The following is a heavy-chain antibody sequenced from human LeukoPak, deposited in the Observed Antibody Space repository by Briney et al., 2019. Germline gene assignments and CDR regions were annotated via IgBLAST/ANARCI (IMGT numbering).Heavy chain of an antibody. Sequence: GGSLRLSCAASGFTVSSNYMSWVRQAPGKGLEWVSAISGSGGSTYYADSVRGRFTISRDNSKNTLYLQMNSLRAEDTAVYYCAKDQGPGFDYWGQGTLVTVSS. J-gene: IGHJ4*02. CDR1: GFTVSSNY. CDR2: ISGSGGST. V-gene: IGHV3-23*01. CDR3: AKDQGPGFDY.